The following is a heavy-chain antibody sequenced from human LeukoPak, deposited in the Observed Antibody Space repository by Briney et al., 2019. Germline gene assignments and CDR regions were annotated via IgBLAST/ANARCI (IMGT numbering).Heavy chain of an antibody. J-gene: IGHJ5*02. D-gene: IGHD5-12*01. V-gene: IGHV1-69*06. CDR1: GGTFTHYA. CDR2: IIPIFGTV. CDR3: ARDDSGYDPVGHFDP. Sequence: SVKVSCKASGGTFTHYAINWVRQAPGQGLEWMGGIIPIFGTVNYAQKFQGRVTITADKSTSTAYMELSSLRSEDTAVYYCARDDSGYDPVGHFDPWGQGTLVTVSS.